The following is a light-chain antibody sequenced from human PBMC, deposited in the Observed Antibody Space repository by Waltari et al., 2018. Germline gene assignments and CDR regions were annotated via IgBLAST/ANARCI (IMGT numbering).Light chain of an antibody. CDR2: QAS. CDR3: QHYNNYSGT. CDR1: QTVSAW. J-gene: IGKJ1*01. V-gene: IGKV1-5*03. Sequence: DIQMTQSPSTLAASVGDTLTTTCRASQTVSAWLAWYQQKPGNAPKLLIYQASNLKSGVPSRFSGSGSGTEFTLTISSLQPDDFATYYCQHYNNYSGTFGQGTRVELK.